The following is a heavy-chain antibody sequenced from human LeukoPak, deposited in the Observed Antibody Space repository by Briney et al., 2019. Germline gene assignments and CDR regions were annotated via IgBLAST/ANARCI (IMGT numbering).Heavy chain of an antibody. CDR2: INAGNGNT. V-gene: IGHV1-3*01. CDR3: ARDRAPITMVRGVINWFDP. D-gene: IGHD3-10*01. J-gene: IGHJ5*02. CDR1: GYTFTSYA. Sequence: GASVKVSCKASGYTFTSYAMHWVRQAPGQRLGWMGWINAGNGNTKYSQKFQGRVTITRDTSASTAYMELSSLRSEDTAVYYCARDRAPITMVRGVINWFDPWGQGTLVTVSS.